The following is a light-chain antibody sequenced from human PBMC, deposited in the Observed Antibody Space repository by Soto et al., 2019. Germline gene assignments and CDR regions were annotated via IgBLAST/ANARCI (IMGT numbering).Light chain of an antibody. CDR1: QSVSSTY. CDR3: EQYDSSPYT. V-gene: IGKV3-20*01. J-gene: IGKJ2*01. CDR2: GAS. Sequence: EIVLTQSPGTLSLSPGERATLSCRASQSVSSTYLAWYQHKPGQAPRLLIYGASSRETGIPDTFSGSGSGTDFTLTIRRLEPEDFAVYYCEQYDSSPYTFGQGTKVDIK.